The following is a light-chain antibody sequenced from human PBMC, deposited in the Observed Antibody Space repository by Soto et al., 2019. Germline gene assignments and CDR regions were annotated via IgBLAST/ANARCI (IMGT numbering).Light chain of an antibody. J-gene: IGLJ2*01. CDR2: DND. CDR1: SSNIGNNF. Sequence: QSVLTQPPSVSAAPGQRVTISCSGSSSNIGNNFVSWYRQFPGTAPKLLIYDNDKRPSGIPHRFSGSKSGTSATLGITGLQTGDEADYYCGTWDSSLTAGIFGAGTKLTVL. V-gene: IGLV1-51*01. CDR3: GTWDSSLTAGI.